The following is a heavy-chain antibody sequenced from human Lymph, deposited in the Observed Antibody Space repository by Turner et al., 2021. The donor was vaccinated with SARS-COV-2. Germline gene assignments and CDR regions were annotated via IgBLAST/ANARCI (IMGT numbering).Heavy chain of an antibody. Sequence: EVQLVESGGGLVQPGGSLRLSCAASGLTVSSNYMSWVRQAPGKGLECVSVIDSGSTTYYSDAVKGRFTISRHNSKNTLYLQMNSLRAEFTAVYYCSRDLDTAGGMDFWGQGTTVTVSS. CDR3: SRDLDTAGGMDF. D-gene: IGHD5-18*01. J-gene: IGHJ6*02. V-gene: IGHV3-53*04. CDR2: IDSGSTT. CDR1: GLTVSSNY.